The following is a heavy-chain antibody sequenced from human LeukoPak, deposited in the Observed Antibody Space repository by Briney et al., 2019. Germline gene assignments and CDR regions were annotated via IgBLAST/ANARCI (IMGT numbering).Heavy chain of an antibody. CDR3: ATGSSTSCHGRRMCAFDI. V-gene: IGHV1-24*01. D-gene: IGHD2-2*01. J-gene: IGHJ3*02. CDR2: FDPEDGET. CDR1: GYTLTELS. Sequence: ASVKVSCKVSGYTLTELSMHWVRQAPGKGLEWMGGFDPEDGETIYAQKFQGRVTMTEDTSTDTAYMELSSLRSEDTAVYYCATGSSTSCHGRRMCAFDIWGQGTMVTVSS.